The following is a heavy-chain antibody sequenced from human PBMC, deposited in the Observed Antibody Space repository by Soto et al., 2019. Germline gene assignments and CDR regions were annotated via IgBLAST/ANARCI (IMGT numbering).Heavy chain of an antibody. CDR3: ARGSPEGSPSYYDSSGYYGY. CDR2: IYYSGST. V-gene: IGHV4-59*01. D-gene: IGHD3-22*01. J-gene: IGHJ4*02. CDR1: GGSISSYY. Sequence: SETLSLTCTVSGGSISSYYWSWIRQPPGKGLEWIGYIYYSGSTNYNPSLKSRVTISVDTSKNQFSLKLSSVTAADTAVYYCARGSPEGSPSYYDSSGYYGYWGQGTLVTVSS.